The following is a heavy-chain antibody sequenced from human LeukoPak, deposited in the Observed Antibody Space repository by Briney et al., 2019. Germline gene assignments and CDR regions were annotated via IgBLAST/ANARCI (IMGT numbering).Heavy chain of an antibody. CDR2: INPNSGGT. CDR3: ARDPPKEITMVRATRDY. D-gene: IGHD3-10*01. CDR1: GYTFTAYY. J-gene: IGHJ4*02. Sequence: ASVKVSCKASGYTFTAYYVHWVRQAPGQGLEWMGWINPNSGGTNYAQKFQGRVTMTRDTSISTAYMELSRLRSDDTAVYYCARDPPKEITMVRATRDYWGQGTLVTVSS. V-gene: IGHV1-2*02.